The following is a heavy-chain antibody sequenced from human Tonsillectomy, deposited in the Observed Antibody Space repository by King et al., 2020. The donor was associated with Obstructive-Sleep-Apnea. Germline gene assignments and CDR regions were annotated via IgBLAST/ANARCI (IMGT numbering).Heavy chain of an antibody. D-gene: IGHD2-15*01. Sequence: QLQESGPGLVKPSETLSLTCTVSGVSISGSTYYWGWIRQPPGKGLEWIGMILFIGSTYYNPSHKSLVTTSVDTSTNKCSLELGSVAAADTAVYDCARNMFGGSTFFDSWGQGALVTVSS. V-gene: IGHV4-39*01. CDR2: ILFIGST. CDR1: GVSISGSTYY. J-gene: IGHJ4*02. CDR3: ARNMFGGSTFFDS.